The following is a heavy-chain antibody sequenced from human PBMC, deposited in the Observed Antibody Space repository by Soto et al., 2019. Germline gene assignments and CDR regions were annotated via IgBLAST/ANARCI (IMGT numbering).Heavy chain of an antibody. Sequence: SETLSLTCTVSGGSISSSSYYWGWIXQPPGKGLEWIGSIYYSGSTYYNPSLKSRVTISVDTSKNQFSLKLSSVTAADTAVYYCARSYYGSGYYYMDVWGKGTTVTVSS. D-gene: IGHD3-10*01. CDR1: GGSISSSSYY. CDR2: IYYSGST. J-gene: IGHJ6*03. V-gene: IGHV4-39*01. CDR3: ARSYYGSGYYYMDV.